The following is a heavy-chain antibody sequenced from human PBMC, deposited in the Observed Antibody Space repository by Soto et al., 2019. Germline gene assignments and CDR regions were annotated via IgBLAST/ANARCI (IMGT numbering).Heavy chain of an antibody. D-gene: IGHD1-26*01. Sequence: QVQLVQSGAEVKKPGSSVKVSCKASGGTFSSYAISWVRQAPGQGLEWMGGIIPIFGTANYAQKFQGRVTITADKSTSTAYMELSSLRSEDTAVYYCAGREWELLPRNYYYGMDVWGQGTTVTVSS. CDR2: IIPIFGTA. J-gene: IGHJ6*02. V-gene: IGHV1-69*06. CDR3: AGREWELLPRNYYYGMDV. CDR1: GGTFSSYA.